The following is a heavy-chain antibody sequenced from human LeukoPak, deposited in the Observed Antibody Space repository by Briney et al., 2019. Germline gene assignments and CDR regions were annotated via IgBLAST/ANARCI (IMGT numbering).Heavy chain of an antibody. CDR3: AKDRRGSCNGGSCYCCDY. CDR2: ISYDGSDK. CDR1: GFTFNSYG. D-gene: IGHD2-15*01. Sequence: PGGSLRLSCAAPGFTFNSYGIHWVRQAPGKGLKWVAFISYDGSDKYYADSVKGRFTISRDNSKNTLYLQMSSLRAEDTAVYYCAKDRRGSCNGGSCYCCDYWGQGTLVTVSS. V-gene: IGHV3-30*02. J-gene: IGHJ4*02.